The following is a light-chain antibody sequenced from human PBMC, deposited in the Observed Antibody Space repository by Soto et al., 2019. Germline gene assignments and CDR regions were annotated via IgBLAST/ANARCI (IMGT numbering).Light chain of an antibody. J-gene: IGKJ4*01. V-gene: IGKV1-5*01. CDR2: DAS. Sequence: DIQMTQSPSTLSASVGDRVTITCRASQSISSWLAWYQQKPGKAPKLLIYDASSLESGVPPRFSGSGSGTEFTLTISSLQPDDFATYYCQQYNSYSPLTFGGGNKV. CDR1: QSISSW. CDR3: QQYNSYSPLT.